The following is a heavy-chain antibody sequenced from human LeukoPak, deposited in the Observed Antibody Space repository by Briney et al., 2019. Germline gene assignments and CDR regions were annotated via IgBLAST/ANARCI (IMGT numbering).Heavy chain of an antibody. V-gene: IGHV1-2*02. CDR2: IYPNNGAT. Sequence: ASVKVSCKASGYTFSGTGWYLYWLRQAPGQGFESMGWIYPNNGATAYAQKFQGRVAMTRDTSISTAYMELRRLRPDDTAVYYCARDGPAQMVEFDYWGQGTLVTVSS. J-gene: IGHJ4*02. CDR1: GYTFSGTGWY. D-gene: IGHD3-10*01. CDR3: ARDGPAQMVEFDY.